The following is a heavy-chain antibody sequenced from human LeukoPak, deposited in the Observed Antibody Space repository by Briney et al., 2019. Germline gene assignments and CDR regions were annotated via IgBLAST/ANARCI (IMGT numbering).Heavy chain of an antibody. CDR1: GFTFSDYY. CDR2: ISSSGSTI. V-gene: IGHV3-11*01. D-gene: IGHD3-10*01. CDR3: ASYNNYYGSGSYPATNNWFDP. Sequence: GGSLRLSCAASGFTFSDYYMSWIRQAPGKGLEWVSYISSSGSTIYYADSVKGRFTISRDNAKNSLYLQMNSLRAEDTAVYYCASYNNYYGSGSYPATNNWFDPWGQGTLVTVSS. J-gene: IGHJ5*02.